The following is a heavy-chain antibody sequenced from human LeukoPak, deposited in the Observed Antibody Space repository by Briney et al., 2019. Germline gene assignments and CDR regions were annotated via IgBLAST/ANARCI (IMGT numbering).Heavy chain of an antibody. CDR3: AREGRYGDYEGY. D-gene: IGHD4-17*01. CDR1: GGSISSYY. V-gene: IGHV4-4*07. Sequence: SETLSLTCTVSGGSISSYYWSWIRQPPGKALEWTGRIYSSGSTNYNPSLKSRVTMSVDTSKNQFSLKLSSVTVADTAVYYCAREGRYGDYEGYWGQGTLVTVSS. CDR2: IYSSGST. J-gene: IGHJ4*02.